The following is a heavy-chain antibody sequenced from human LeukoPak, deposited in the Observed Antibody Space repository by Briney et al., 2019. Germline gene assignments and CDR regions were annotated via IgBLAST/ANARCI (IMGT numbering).Heavy chain of an antibody. D-gene: IGHD6-13*01. V-gene: IGHV3-74*01. Sequence: PGGSLRLSCAASGFTFSDYWRHWVRQASGKGLVGVSRINSDGRITSYADSVKGRFTISRDNAKNTLYLQMNSLRVEDTAVYYCARKKEYSNSWVAFDIWGQGTMVTVSS. J-gene: IGHJ3*02. CDR2: INSDGRIT. CDR1: GFTFSDYW. CDR3: ARKKEYSNSWVAFDI.